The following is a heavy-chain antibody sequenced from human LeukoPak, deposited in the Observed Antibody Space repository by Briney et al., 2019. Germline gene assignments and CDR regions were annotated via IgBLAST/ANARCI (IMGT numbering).Heavy chain of an antibody. J-gene: IGHJ3*02. D-gene: IGHD3-22*01. CDR2: IYHSGIT. CDR1: GYSFSSGYY. CDR3: ARVFLPYYFHSTGHSPYNAFDI. Sequence: PSETLSLTCTVSGYSFSSGYYWAWIRQPPGRGPEWIGSIYHSGITYYNPSLKSRVTISADTSKNQFSLKLSSVTVADTALYYCARVFLPYYFHSTGHSPYNAFDIWGQGTMVTVSS. V-gene: IGHV4-38-2*02.